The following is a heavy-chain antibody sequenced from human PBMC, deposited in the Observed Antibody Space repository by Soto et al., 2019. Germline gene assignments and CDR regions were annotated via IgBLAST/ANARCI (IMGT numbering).Heavy chain of an antibody. V-gene: IGHV1-18*01. Sequence: QVQLVQSGPEVKKPGASVKVSCKASGYTFGIYSITWVRQAPGQGLEWLGGINTYSGKTYYAQKFKGRVTITADESTSTAYMELSSLRAEDAAVYYCARGATHGSSWYFWFDPWGQGTLVTVSS. J-gene: IGHJ5*02. CDR3: ARGATHGSSWYFWFDP. D-gene: IGHD6-13*01. CDR1: GYTFGIYS. CDR2: INTYSGKT.